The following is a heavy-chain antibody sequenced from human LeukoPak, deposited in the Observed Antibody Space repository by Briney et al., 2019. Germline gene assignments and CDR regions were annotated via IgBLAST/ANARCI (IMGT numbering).Heavy chain of an antibody. CDR3: ARDSSSWYSVDY. Sequence: PSETLSLTCAVSGYSISSGYYWGWIRQAPGKGLEWVSYISSSGSTIYYADSVKGRFTISRDNAKNSLYLQMNSLRAEDTAVYYCARDSSSWYSVDYWGQGTLVTVSS. CDR2: ISSSGSTI. CDR1: GYSISSGYY. J-gene: IGHJ4*02. V-gene: IGHV3-11*04. D-gene: IGHD6-13*01.